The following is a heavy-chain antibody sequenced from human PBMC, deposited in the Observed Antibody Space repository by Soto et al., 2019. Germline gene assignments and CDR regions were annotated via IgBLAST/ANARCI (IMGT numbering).Heavy chain of an antibody. CDR2: IIPIFGTA. D-gene: IGHD5-18*01. J-gene: IGHJ4*02. CDR3: AKGEQLWEPFDH. V-gene: IGHV1-69*13. CDR1: GGTFSSYA. Sequence: SVKCSCKASGGTFSSYAISWVRKAPGQGLEWMGGIIPIFGTANYAQKFQGRVTITADESTSTAYMELSSLRADDTAVYYCAKGEQLWEPFDHWGQGTQVTVSS.